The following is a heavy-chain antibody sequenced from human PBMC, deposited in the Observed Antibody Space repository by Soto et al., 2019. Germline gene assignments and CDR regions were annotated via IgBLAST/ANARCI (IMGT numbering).Heavy chain of an antibody. D-gene: IGHD6-13*01. CDR3: ARLKKRGHSSSWYYFDY. Sequence: PSETLSLTCTVSGDSIINGEYYWTWIRQYPGKGLEWIGYIYYSGDTNYNPSLKSRVTISVDKSKNQFSLKLSSVTAADTAVYYCARLKKRGHSSSWYYFDYWGQGTLVTVSS. CDR2: IYYSGDT. CDR1: GDSIINGEYY. V-gene: IGHV4-30-4*01. J-gene: IGHJ4*02.